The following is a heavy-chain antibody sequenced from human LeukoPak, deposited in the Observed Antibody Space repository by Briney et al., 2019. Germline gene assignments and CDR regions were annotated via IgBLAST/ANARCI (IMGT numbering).Heavy chain of an antibody. CDR2: ISSRSKYI. CDR3: AGLTLSGSVNCMDYYCYGMDV. Sequence: GCSLRLSCPASGFTFSRNSLNWVRQAPGKGLEWVSSISSRSKYIYYADSVKGRITISRDNGKNLLLLQMNSLRAEDTAVYYCAGLTLSGSVNCMDYYCYGMDVWGQGTTVTVSS. D-gene: IGHD3-9*01. J-gene: IGHJ6*02. CDR1: GFTFSRNS. V-gene: IGHV3-21*01.